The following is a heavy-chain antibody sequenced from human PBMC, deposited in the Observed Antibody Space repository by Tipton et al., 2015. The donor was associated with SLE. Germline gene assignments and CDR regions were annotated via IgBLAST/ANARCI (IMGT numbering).Heavy chain of an antibody. CDR1: GFSFDDYA. J-gene: IGHJ4*02. Sequence: SLRLSCAASGFSFDDYAMHWVRQAPRKGLEWVSGISWNSDTLGYADSVKGRFTISRDNAKNSLYLQMNSLGAEGTALYYCAKDVEGRIAAAGALFESWGQGTLVTVSS. D-gene: IGHD6-13*01. V-gene: IGHV3-9*01. CDR2: ISWNSDTL. CDR3: AKDVEGRIAAAGALFES.